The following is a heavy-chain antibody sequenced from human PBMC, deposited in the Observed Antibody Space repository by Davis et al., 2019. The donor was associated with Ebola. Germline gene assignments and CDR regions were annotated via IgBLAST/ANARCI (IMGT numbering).Heavy chain of an antibody. CDR1: GGTFSSYA. Sequence: ASVKVSCKASGGTFSSYAISWVRQANGQGLEWMGWMNPNSGNTGFAQKFQGRVTMTRNISITTAYLELSSLGSEDTAVYYCARRVGARSGFGNWGQGTLVTVSS. D-gene: IGHD1-26*01. J-gene: IGHJ4*02. CDR2: MNPNSGNT. CDR3: ARRVGARSGFGN. V-gene: IGHV1-8*02.